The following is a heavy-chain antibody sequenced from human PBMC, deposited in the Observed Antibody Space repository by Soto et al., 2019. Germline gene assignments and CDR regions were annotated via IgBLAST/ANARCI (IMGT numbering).Heavy chain of an antibody. CDR2: ISGSGGGI. CDR1: GFTFSNYG. CDR3: AKNPSLMVVEWFDP. Sequence: EVQLLESGGGLVQPGGSLRVSCTASGFTFSNYGMSWVRQAPGKGLEWVSSISGSGGGIYYADSVRGRFTISRDNSKNTLYLQMNELRVEDTAGYYCAKNPSLMVVEWFDPWGQGTLVNVSS. D-gene: IGHD3-22*01. V-gene: IGHV3-23*01. J-gene: IGHJ5*02.